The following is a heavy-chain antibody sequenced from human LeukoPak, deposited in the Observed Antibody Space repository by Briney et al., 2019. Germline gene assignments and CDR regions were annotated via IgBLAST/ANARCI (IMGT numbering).Heavy chain of an antibody. D-gene: IGHD5-24*01. CDR3: ARAGRDGYQLDY. V-gene: IGHV4-59*01. CDR2: IYYSGST. CDR1: GGSISSYY. Sequence: SETLSLTCTVSGGSISSYYWSWIRQPPGKGLEWIGYIYYSGSTNYNPSLKSRVTISVDTSKNQFSLKLSSVTAAGTAVYYCARAGRDGYQLDYWGQGTLVTVSS. J-gene: IGHJ4*02.